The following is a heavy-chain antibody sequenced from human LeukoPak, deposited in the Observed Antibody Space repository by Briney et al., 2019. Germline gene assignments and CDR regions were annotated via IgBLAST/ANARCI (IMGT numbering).Heavy chain of an antibody. CDR1: GFTFSSYA. CDR3: AKEVYYGDYVSPIDY. Sequence: GGSLRLSCAASGFTFSSYAMSWVRQAPGKGLEWVSAISGSGGSTYYADSVKGRFTISRDNSRNTLYLQMNSLRAEDTAVYYCAKEVYYGDYVSPIDYWGQGTLVTVSS. J-gene: IGHJ4*02. D-gene: IGHD4-17*01. V-gene: IGHV3-23*01. CDR2: ISGSGGST.